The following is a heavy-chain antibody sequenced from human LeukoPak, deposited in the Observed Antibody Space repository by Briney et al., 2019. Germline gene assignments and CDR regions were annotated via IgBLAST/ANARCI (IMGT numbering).Heavy chain of an antibody. CDR2: IYSGGST. D-gene: IGHD1-1*01. CDR3: ARKTDHQTGGDY. Sequence: GGSLTLSCAGSGFSVSRNYMTWVRQAPGEGLEWVSLIYSGGSTSYADSVKGRFTISRDNSKNTLYLQMNSLRAEDTAVYYCARKTDHQTGGDYWGQGGRISVSS. V-gene: IGHV3-66*01. J-gene: IGHJ4*02. CDR1: GFSVSRNY.